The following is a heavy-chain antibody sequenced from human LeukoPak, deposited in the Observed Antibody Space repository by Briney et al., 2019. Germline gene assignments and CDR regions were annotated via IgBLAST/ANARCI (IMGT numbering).Heavy chain of an antibody. CDR3: ARGHCSGGSCYSDAFDI. CDR1: GGSISSYY. V-gene: IGHV4-59*01. CDR2: IYYSGST. Sequence: PSETLSLTCTVSGGSISSYYWSWIRQPPGKGLEWIGYIYYSGSTNYNPSLKSRVTISVDTSKNQFSLKLSSVTAADTAVYYCARGHCSGGSCYSDAFDIWGQGTMVTVSS. J-gene: IGHJ3*02. D-gene: IGHD2-15*01.